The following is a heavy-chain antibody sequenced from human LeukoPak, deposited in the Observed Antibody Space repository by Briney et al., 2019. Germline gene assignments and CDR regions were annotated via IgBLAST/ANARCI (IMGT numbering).Heavy chain of an antibody. V-gene: IGHV3-9*01. CDR2: ISWNSGSI. CDR3: AKEVGAIPYFDY. CDR1: GFTFDDYA. D-gene: IGHD1-26*01. Sequence: GGSLRLSCAASGFTFDDYAMHWVRQAPGKGLEWVSGISWNSGSIGYADSVKGRFTISRDNAKNSLYLQMNSLRAEDTALYYCAKEVGAIPYFDYWGQGPLVTVSS. J-gene: IGHJ4*02.